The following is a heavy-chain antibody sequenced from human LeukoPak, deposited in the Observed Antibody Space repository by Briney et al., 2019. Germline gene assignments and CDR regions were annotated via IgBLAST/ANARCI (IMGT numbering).Heavy chain of an antibody. V-gene: IGHV3-48*02. CDR2: ISSSGGPI. D-gene: IGHD2-15*01. CDR3: ARVKDCSGGSCYSSVDL. CDR1: GFTFSAYA. Sequence: PGGSLRLSCAASGFTFSAYAMNWVRQAPGKGLEWVSYISSSGGPIYYTDSVKGRFTTSRDNAKNSLYLQMDSLRDDDTAVYYCARVKDCSGGSCYSSVDLWGQGTLVTVSS. J-gene: IGHJ5*02.